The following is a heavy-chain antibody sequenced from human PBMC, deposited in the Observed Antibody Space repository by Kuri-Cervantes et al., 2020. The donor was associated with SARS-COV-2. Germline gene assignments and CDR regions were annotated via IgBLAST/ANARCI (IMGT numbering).Heavy chain of an antibody. D-gene: IGHD3-3*01. CDR2: IYYSGST. CDR3: ARQMMSSITIFGLVIARNWFDP. Sequence: GSLRLSCTVSGGSISSSSYYWGWIRQPPGKGLEWIGSIYYSGSTYYNPSLKSRVTISVDTSKNQFSLKLCSVTAADTAVYYCARQMMSSITIFGLVIARNWFDPWGQGTLVTVSS. CDR1: GGSISSSSYY. J-gene: IGHJ5*02. V-gene: IGHV4-39*01.